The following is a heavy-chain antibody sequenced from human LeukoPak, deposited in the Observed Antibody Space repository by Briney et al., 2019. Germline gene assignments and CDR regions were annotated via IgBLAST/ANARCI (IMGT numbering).Heavy chain of an antibody. Sequence: GGSLRLSCAASGFTFSSYAMHWVRQAPGKGLEYVSAISSNGGSTYYADSVKGRFTTSRDNSKNTLYLQMGSLRAEDMAVYYCARGGGGTGDSAFDIWGQGTMVTVSS. J-gene: IGHJ3*02. D-gene: IGHD7-27*01. CDR3: ARGGGGTGDSAFDI. CDR1: GFTFSSYA. CDR2: ISSNGGST. V-gene: IGHV3-64*02.